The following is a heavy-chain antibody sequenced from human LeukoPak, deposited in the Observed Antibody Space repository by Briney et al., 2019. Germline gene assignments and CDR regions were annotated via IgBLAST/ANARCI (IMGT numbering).Heavy chain of an antibody. D-gene: IGHD2-2*01. J-gene: IGHJ6*02. Sequence: GGSLRLSCAASGFTFSSYAMSRVRQAPGKGLEWVSAISGSGGSTYYADSVKGRFTISRDNSKNTLYLQMNSLRAEDTAVYYCAKCGVVPAAKYYYYYGMDVWGQGTTVTVSS. CDR3: AKCGVVPAAKYYYYYGMDV. V-gene: IGHV3-23*01. CDR2: ISGSGGST. CDR1: GFTFSSYA.